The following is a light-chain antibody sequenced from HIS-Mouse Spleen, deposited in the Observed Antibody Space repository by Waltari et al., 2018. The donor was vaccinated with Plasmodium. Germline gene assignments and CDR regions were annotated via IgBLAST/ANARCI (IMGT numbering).Light chain of an antibody. J-gene: IGLJ3*02. V-gene: IGLV3-10*01. CDR3: YSTDSSGDHRV. CDR2: EDS. Sequence: SYELTPPPSVSVSPGQTARITCSGDALPKKYAYWYQQKSGQAPVRVIYEDSKRPSGIPERFSGASAGTMAALTISGAHVDDEADYYCYSTDSSGDHRVFGGGTKLTVL. CDR1: ALPKKY.